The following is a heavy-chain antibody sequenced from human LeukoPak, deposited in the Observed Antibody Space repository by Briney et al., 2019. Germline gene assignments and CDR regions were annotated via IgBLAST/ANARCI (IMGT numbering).Heavy chain of an antibody. V-gene: IGHV1-18*01. D-gene: IGHD6-13*01. CDR3: ARVRGEYSSSRFDP. Sequence: GASVKVSCKASGYTFTSYAMHWVRQAPGQRLEWMGWISAYNGNTNYAQKLQGRVTMTTDTSTSTAYMELRSLRSDDTAVYYCARVRGEYSSSRFDPWGQGTLVTVSS. CDR1: GYTFTSYA. J-gene: IGHJ5*02. CDR2: ISAYNGNT.